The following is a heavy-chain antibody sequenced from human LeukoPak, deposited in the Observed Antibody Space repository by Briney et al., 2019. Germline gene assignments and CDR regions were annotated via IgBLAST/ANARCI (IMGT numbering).Heavy chain of an antibody. J-gene: IGHJ4*02. V-gene: IGHV3-23*01. CDR1: GFTFSSYA. Sequence: GGSLRLSCAASGFTFSSYAMSWVRQAPGKGLEWVSAISGSGGSTYYADSVKGRFTISRDNSKNTLYLQMNSLRAEDTAVYYCAKDCGGGYGPPYFDYWGQGTLVTVSS. CDR3: AKDCGGGYGPPYFDY. CDR2: ISGSGGST. D-gene: IGHD5-12*01.